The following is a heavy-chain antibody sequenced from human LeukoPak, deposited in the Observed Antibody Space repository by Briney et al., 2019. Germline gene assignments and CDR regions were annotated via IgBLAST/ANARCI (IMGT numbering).Heavy chain of an antibody. CDR2: ISHDGSNK. V-gene: IGHV3-30*03. Sequence: SGGSLRLSCTISEFIFSSYGIHWVRQAPGKGLEWVALISHDGSNKHYGDSVKGRFTISRDNSKNTVYLQMSSLSPEDTAVYHCARDNCSSTSCLNYWGQGTLVTVSS. J-gene: IGHJ4*02. CDR3: ARDNCSSTSCLNY. CDR1: EFIFSSYG. D-gene: IGHD2-2*01.